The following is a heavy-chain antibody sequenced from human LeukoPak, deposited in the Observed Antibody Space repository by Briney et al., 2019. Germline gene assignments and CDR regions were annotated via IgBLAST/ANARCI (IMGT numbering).Heavy chain of an antibody. CDR1: GFTVSSNY. D-gene: IGHD3-10*01. CDR3: AKEPYGSGSFVDY. V-gene: IGHV3-53*05. CDR2: IYSGGST. J-gene: IGHJ4*02. Sequence: GGSLRLSCAASGFTVSSNYMSWVRQAPGKGLEWVSVIYSGGSTYYADSVKGRFTISRDNSKNTLYLQMNSLRAEDTAVYYCAKEPYGSGSFVDYWGQGTLVTVSS.